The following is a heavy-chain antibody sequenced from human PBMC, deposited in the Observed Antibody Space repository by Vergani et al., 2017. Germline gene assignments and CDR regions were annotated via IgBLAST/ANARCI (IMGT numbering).Heavy chain of an antibody. CDR2: ISGSGGST. Sequence: EVQLLESGGGLVQPGGSLRLSCAASGFTFSSYAMSWVRQAPGKGLEWVSAISGSGGSTYYADSVKGRFTISRDDSKNTLYLQMNSLKTEDTAVYYCTEDGDGYWGQGTLVTVSS. CDR1: GFTFSSYA. CDR3: TEDGDGY. V-gene: IGHV3-23*01. J-gene: IGHJ4*02. D-gene: IGHD3-10*01.